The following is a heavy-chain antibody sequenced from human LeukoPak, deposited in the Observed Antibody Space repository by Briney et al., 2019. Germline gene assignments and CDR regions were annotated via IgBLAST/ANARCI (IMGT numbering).Heavy chain of an antibody. D-gene: IGHD4-17*01. V-gene: IGHV3-53*01. J-gene: IGHJ4*02. Sequence: GGSLRLSCAASGFTVSSNYMSWVRQAPGKGLEWVSVIYSGGSTYYADSVKGRFTISRDNAKNSLYLQMNSLRAEDTAVYYCAKYYGDYAVIDYWGQGTLVTVSS. CDR1: GFTVSSNY. CDR2: IYSGGST. CDR3: AKYYGDYAVIDY.